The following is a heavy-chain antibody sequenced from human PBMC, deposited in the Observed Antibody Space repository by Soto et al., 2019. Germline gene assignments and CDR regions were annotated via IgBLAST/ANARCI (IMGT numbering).Heavy chain of an antibody. CDR3: ARDCSGTIGSTVDYYGMDV. CDR2: IIPIFGAT. D-gene: IGHD2-15*01. Sequence: QVQLVQSGAELKKPGASVKVSCKASGGTFSNYAISWVRQAPGQGLEWMGNIIPIFGATNYAQKFQGRVTITADKSTRAAYKELSRLRSEDTGVFYCARDCSGTIGSTVDYYGMDVWGQGTTVTVSS. V-gene: IGHV1-69*06. CDR1: GGTFSNYA. J-gene: IGHJ6*02.